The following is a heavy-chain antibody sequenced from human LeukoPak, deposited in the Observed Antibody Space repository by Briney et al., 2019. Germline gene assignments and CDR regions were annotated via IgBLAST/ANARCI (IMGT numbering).Heavy chain of an antibody. CDR1: GFTFSSYG. CDR2: IWYDGSNK. Sequence: GGSLRLSCAASGFTFSSYGMHWVRQAPGKGLEWVAVIWYDGSNKYYADSVKGRFTISRDNSNNTLYLQMNSLRAEDTAVYYCARGPGDYVWGIYFDYWGQGTLVTVSS. D-gene: IGHD3-16*01. J-gene: IGHJ4*02. V-gene: IGHV3-33*01. CDR3: ARGPGDYVWGIYFDY.